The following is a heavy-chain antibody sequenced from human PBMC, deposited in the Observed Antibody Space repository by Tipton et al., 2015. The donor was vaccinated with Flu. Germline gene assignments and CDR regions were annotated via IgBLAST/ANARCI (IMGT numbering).Heavy chain of an antibody. CDR3: ARAGSAYDFWSGYYTPSFDY. J-gene: IGHJ4*02. D-gene: IGHD3-3*01. CDR2: IYYSGST. V-gene: IGHV4-59*08. Sequence: TLSLTCTVSGGSISSYYWSWIRQPPGKGLEWIGYIYYSGSTNYNPSLKSRVTISVDTSKNQFPLKLSSVTAADTAVYYCARAGSAYDFWSGYYTPSFDYWGQGTLVTVSS. CDR1: GGSISSYY.